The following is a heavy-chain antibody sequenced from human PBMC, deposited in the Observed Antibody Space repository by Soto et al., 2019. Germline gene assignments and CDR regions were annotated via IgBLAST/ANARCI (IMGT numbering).Heavy chain of an antibody. V-gene: IGHV3-11*01. Sequence: QVQLVESGGGLVKPGGSLRLSCAASGFTFSDYYMTWIRQAPGKGLEWISYISNAGGATSYADSVKGRFTISRDNAKNSLFLQMNNLRAEDMAVYYCARRGSTVTFTYWGQGTLVTVSS. CDR3: ARRGSTVTFTY. CDR2: ISNAGGAT. J-gene: IGHJ4*02. CDR1: GFTFSDYY. D-gene: IGHD4-17*01.